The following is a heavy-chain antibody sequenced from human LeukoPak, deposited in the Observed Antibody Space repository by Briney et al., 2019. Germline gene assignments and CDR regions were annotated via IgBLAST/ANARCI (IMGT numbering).Heavy chain of an antibody. CDR2: ISSSSSYI. CDR1: GFTFSSYS. Sequence: PGGSLRLSCAASGFTFSSYSMNWVRQAPGKGLEWVSSISSSSSYIYYADSVKGRFTISRDNAKNSLYLQMNSLRAEDTAVYYCARDLYGDFVHDYWGQGTLVTVSS. V-gene: IGHV3-21*01. CDR3: ARDLYGDFVHDY. J-gene: IGHJ4*02. D-gene: IGHD4-17*01.